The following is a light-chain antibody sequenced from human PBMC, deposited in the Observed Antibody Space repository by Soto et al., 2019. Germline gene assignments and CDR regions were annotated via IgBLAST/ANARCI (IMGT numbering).Light chain of an antibody. Sequence: DIQMTQSPSTLSASVGDRVTITCRASQSISSWLAWYQQRPGKAHKVLIYKASSLESGVPSRFSGSGSGTEFTLTISSLQPDDVATYYCQQYNSYTWTFGQGTKVEIK. CDR3: QQYNSYTWT. V-gene: IGKV1-5*03. J-gene: IGKJ1*01. CDR2: KAS. CDR1: QSISSW.